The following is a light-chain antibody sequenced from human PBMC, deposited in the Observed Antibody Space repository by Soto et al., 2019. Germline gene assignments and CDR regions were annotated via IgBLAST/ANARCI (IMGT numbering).Light chain of an antibody. CDR2: WAS. V-gene: IGKV4-1*01. CDR3: QQFYSPTLFP. CDR1: QAVFRDSSGRHL. J-gene: IGKJ2*01. Sequence: DIVMTQSPDSLAVSLGERASITCRSSQAVFRDSSGRHLLAWYQQKPGQPPKLLIYWASTLESGVPDRFSGSAAGTDFSLTISSLQAEDGAVDYCQQFYSPTLFPFGQGTKLEI.